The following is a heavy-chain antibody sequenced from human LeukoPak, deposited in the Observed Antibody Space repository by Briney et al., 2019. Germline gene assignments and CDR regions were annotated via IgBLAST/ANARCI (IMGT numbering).Heavy chain of an antibody. V-gene: IGHV1-69*05. D-gene: IGHD6-6*01. J-gene: IGHJ4*02. CDR3: ARSEDSSSQQYDY. CDR2: IIPIFGTA. Sequence: SVKVSCKASGGTFSSYAISWVRQAPGQGLEWMGRIIPIFGTANYAQKFQGRVTITTDESTSTDYMELSSLRSEDTAVYYCARSEDSSSQQYDYWGQGTLVTVSS. CDR1: GGTFSSYA.